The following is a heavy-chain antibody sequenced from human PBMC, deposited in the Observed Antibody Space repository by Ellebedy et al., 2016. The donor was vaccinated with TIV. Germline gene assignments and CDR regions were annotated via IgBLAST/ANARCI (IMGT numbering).Heavy chain of an antibody. CDR3: AKDTGNTMVRGVIGAFDI. CDR2: ISGSGGST. CDR1: GFTFSSYA. D-gene: IGHD3-10*01. Sequence: PGGSLRLSCAASGFTFSSYAMHWVRQAPGKGLEWVSAISGSGGSTYYADSVKGRFTISRDNSKNTLYLQMNSLRAEDTAVYYCAKDTGNTMVRGVIGAFDIWGQGTMVTVSS. V-gene: IGHV3-23*01. J-gene: IGHJ3*02.